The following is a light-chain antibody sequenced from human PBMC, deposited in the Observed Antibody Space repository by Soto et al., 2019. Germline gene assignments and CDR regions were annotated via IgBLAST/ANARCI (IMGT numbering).Light chain of an antibody. Sequence: QLVLTQSSSASASLGSSVKLTCTLSSGHSSYIIAWHQQQPRKAPRYLMKLEGSGSYNKGSGVPDRFSGSSSGADRYLTISNLQFEDEADYYCETWDSNTRMFGGGTKLTVL. CDR1: SGHSSYI. J-gene: IGLJ3*02. V-gene: IGLV4-60*02. CDR2: LEGSGSY. CDR3: ETWDSNTRM.